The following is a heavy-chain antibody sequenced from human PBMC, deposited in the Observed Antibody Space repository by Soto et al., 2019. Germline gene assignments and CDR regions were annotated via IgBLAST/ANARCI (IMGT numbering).Heavy chain of an antibody. J-gene: IGHJ6*02. D-gene: IGHD2-15*01. CDR2: ISSSSSTI. CDR1: GFTFSSYS. V-gene: IGHV3-48*02. Sequence: GSLRLSCAASGFTFSSYSMNWVRQAPGKGLEWVSYISSSSSTIYYADSVKGRFTISRDNAKNSLYLQMNSLRDEDTAVYYCAIDIYCSGGSCYSGRYGMDVWGQGTTVTVSS. CDR3: AIDIYCSGGSCYSGRYGMDV.